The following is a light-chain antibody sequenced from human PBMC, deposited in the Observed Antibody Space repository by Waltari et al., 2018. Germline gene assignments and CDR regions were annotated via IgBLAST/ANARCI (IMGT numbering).Light chain of an antibody. Sequence: IVVTRSPAALYLSQGERATLSCRASQTISTYLAWYHQTPGQAPRLLIDDASKRAPAIPVRFSGSGYGTDFTLTINSLEPEDFAVYYCQQRFTWPPFTFGGGTKIEIK. J-gene: IGKJ4*01. CDR1: QTISTY. CDR2: DAS. CDR3: QQRFTWPPFT. V-gene: IGKV3-11*01.